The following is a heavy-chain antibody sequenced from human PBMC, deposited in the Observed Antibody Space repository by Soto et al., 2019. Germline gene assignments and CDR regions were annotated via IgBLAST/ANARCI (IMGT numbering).Heavy chain of an antibody. J-gene: IGHJ6*02. V-gene: IGHV3-33*01. CDR2: IWNDASNK. D-gene: IGHD2-2*03. CDR1: GFTFSYHA. Sequence: GGSLRLSCAASGFTFSYHAMHWVRQTPGKGREWLAIIWNDASNKFYAGSVKGRFTISRDNSKNTVYLQMNTLSAEDTAVYYCARALFPDVDIYAMDVWGQGTTVTVSS. CDR3: ARALFPDVDIYAMDV.